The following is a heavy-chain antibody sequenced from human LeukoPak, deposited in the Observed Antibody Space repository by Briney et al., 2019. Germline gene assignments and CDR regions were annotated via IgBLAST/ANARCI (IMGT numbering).Heavy chain of an antibody. CDR2: ISYSGST. D-gene: IGHD3-10*01. CDR3: ARYFYGSGSYYNH. V-gene: IGHV4-59*08. J-gene: IGHJ4*02. Sequence: PSETLSLTCSVSGASISSSYWSWIRQPPGKGLEWIGYISYSGSTNYNPSLKSRVTISVDTSKNQVSLRLSSVTAADTAVYYCARYFYGSGSYYNHWGQGTLVTVSS. CDR1: GASISSSY.